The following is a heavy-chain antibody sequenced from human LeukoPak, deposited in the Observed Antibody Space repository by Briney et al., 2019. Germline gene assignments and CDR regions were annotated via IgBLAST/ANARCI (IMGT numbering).Heavy chain of an antibody. J-gene: IGHJ4*02. CDR1: GYSISSGYY. CDR2: IYHSGST. Sequence: SETLSLTCTVSGYSISSGYYWGWIRQPPGKGLEWIGSIYHSGSTYYNPSLKSRVTISVDTSKNQFSLKLSSVTAADTAVYYCARAYSSSWYDFFDYWGQGTLVTVSS. V-gene: IGHV4-38-2*02. D-gene: IGHD6-13*01. CDR3: ARAYSSSWYDFFDY.